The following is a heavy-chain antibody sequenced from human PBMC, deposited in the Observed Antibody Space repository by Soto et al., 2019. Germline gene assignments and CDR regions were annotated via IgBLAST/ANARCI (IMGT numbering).Heavy chain of an antibody. CDR2: IYYTGST. Sequence: SETLSLTCTVSGGSISSGGYYWTWIRQHPGKELQYIGYIYYTGSTNYNPALQSRVTMSVDTPKSQFSLKLNSVSAADTAVYYCARHYNSGSYSLDYWGQGTLVTVSS. J-gene: IGHJ4*02. CDR1: GGSISSGGYY. D-gene: IGHD3-10*01. CDR3: ARHYNSGSYSLDY. V-gene: IGHV4-61*08.